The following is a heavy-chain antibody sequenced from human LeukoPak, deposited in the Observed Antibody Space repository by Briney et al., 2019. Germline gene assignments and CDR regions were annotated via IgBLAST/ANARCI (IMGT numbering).Heavy chain of an antibody. CDR1: GGSFSGHY. V-gene: IGHV4-34*01. J-gene: IGHJ6*03. Sequence: SETLSPTCAVYGGSFSGHYWTWIRQSPGKALEWVGEINHRGSAHYAPSLRSRVTISVDTAKNQFSLRLNSVTAADTAVYYCARGVVAGSLGDYYYYMDAWGEGTTVTVSS. D-gene: IGHD6-19*01. CDR2: INHRGSA. CDR3: ARGVVAGSLGDYYYYMDA.